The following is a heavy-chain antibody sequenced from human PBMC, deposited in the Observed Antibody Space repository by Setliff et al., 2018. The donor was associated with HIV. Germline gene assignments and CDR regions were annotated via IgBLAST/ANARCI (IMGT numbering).Heavy chain of an antibody. V-gene: IGHV4-30-4*08. Sequence: SETLSLTCAVSGYSISSGYYWGWIRQPPGKGLEWIGYIYYSGSTYYNPSLKSRVTISVDTSKNQFSLKLSSVTAADTAVYYCARELWFGELFRGFDPWGQGTLVTVSS. D-gene: IGHD3-10*01. J-gene: IGHJ5*02. CDR3: ARELWFGELFRGFDP. CDR2: IYYSGST. CDR1: GYSISSGYY.